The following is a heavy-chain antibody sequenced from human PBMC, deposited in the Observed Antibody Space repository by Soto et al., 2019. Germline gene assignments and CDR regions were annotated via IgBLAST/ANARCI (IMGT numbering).Heavy chain of an antibody. CDR1: GGTFSSYA. J-gene: IGHJ6*02. CDR3: ARAVLDWNDYYYYGMDV. D-gene: IGHD1-1*01. Sequence: QVQLVQSGAEVKKPGSSVRVSCKASGGTFSSYAISWVRQAPGQGLEWMGGIIPIFGTANYAQKFQGRVTITADESTSTAYMELSSLRSEDTAVYYCARAVLDWNDYYYYGMDVWGQGTTVTVSS. CDR2: IIPIFGTA. V-gene: IGHV1-69*12.